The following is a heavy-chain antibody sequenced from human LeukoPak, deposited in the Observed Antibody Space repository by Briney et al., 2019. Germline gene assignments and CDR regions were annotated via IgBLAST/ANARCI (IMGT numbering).Heavy chain of an antibody. D-gene: IGHD2-15*01. Sequence: PSGTLSLTCAVSGGSISSSNWWSWVRQPPGKGLEWIGEIYHSGSTNYDPSLKSRVTISVDKSKNQFSLKLSSVTAADTAVYYCARRVTVVVASRETRSADYYYYYMDVWGKGTTVTVSS. V-gene: IGHV4-4*02. CDR3: ARRVTVVVASRETRSADYYYYYMDV. CDR2: IYHSGST. CDR1: GGSISSSNW. J-gene: IGHJ6*03.